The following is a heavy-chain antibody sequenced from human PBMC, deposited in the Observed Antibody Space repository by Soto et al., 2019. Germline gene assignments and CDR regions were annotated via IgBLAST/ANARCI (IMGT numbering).Heavy chain of an antibody. CDR2: ISYDGSNK. J-gene: IGHJ4*02. CDR3: VRSMIIVVRLIGLDY. V-gene: IGHV3-30-3*01. CDR1: GFTFRSYA. Sequence: QVQLVESGGGVVQPGGSLRLSCGASGFTFRSYAMHWVRQTPGKGLEWVAGISYDGSNKHYADSVKGRFSISRDNAKNMLYLQMDSLSSEDKAVYYCVRSMIIVVRLIGLDYWGQGTLVTVSS. D-gene: IGHD3-22*01.